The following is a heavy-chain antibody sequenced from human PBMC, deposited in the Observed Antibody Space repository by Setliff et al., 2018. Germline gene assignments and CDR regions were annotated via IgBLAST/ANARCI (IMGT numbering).Heavy chain of an antibody. J-gene: IGHJ4*02. D-gene: IGHD3-16*01. CDR2: IIPIFGTA. CDR1: GGTFSSYG. Sequence: ASVKVSCKASGGTFSSYGISWVRQAPGQGLEWMGGIIPIFGTANYAQKFQGRVTITADESTSTAYMELRSLRSDDTAVYYCARLRGAFDYWGQGTLVTSPQ. V-gene: IGHV1-69*13. CDR3: ARLRGAFDY.